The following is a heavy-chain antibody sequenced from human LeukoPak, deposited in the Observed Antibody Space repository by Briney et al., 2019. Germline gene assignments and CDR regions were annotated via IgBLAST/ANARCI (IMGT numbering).Heavy chain of an antibody. V-gene: IGHV1-24*01. J-gene: IGHJ4*01. Sequence: GASVKLSCKVSGYTLTEISMHWVRQAPGQGLEWMGGFNPEDAETIYARSFQGRLTVTEDTSTDTAYMELSSLRSEDTAMYYCATEIVGYGDVHYFDSWGQGTLVTVSS. D-gene: IGHD4-17*01. CDR2: FNPEDAET. CDR3: ATEIVGYGDVHYFDS. CDR1: GYTLTEIS.